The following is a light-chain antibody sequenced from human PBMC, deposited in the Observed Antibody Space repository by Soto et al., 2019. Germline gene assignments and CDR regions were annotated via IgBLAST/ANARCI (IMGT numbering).Light chain of an antibody. CDR2: VVA. J-gene: IGLJ1*01. V-gene: IGLV2-11*01. Sequence: LTQSRSVSGFPGQSVTISCTGTGNEVGAYNYFSSYQQPPGRPPKLMIYVVATWPSGVPDRFSGSKSGNTASLTISGLQAEDDADYFCCSYAGLYTYLFGTGTKVTDL. CDR1: GNEVGAYNY. CDR3: CSYAGLYTYL.